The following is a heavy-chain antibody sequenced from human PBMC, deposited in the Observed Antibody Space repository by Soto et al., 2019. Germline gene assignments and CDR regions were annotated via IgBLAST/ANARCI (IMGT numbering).Heavy chain of an antibody. Sequence: EVQLLESGGGLVQPGGSLRLSCAASGFTFSSYAMSWVRQAPGKGLEWVSAISGSGGSTYYADSVKGRFTISRDNSKNTLYLQMNSLRAEDTAVYYCAKDRLTMIVGAYDAFDIWGQGTMVTVSS. J-gene: IGHJ3*02. CDR3: AKDRLTMIVGAYDAFDI. CDR2: ISGSGGST. CDR1: GFTFSSYA. D-gene: IGHD3-22*01. V-gene: IGHV3-23*01.